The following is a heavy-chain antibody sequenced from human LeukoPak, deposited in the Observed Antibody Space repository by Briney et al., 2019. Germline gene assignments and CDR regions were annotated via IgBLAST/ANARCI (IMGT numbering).Heavy chain of an antibody. Sequence: GGSLRLSCAASGFNFNKYDMTWARQAPGKGLEWVSTITGRSDKTYYTDSVKGRFVTSRDNSKDTLYLQMNSLRAEDTALYYCAKGGCPDDLGQGALVNVSS. J-gene: IGHJ4*02. CDR3: AKGGCPDD. CDR1: GFNFNKYD. V-gene: IGHV3-23*01. D-gene: IGHD6-19*01. CDR2: ITGRSDKT.